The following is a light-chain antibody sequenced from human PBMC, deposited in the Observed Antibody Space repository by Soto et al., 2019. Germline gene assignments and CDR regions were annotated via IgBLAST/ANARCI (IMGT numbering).Light chain of an antibody. V-gene: IGKV1-39*01. CDR2: GAS. J-gene: IGKJ4*01. Sequence: DIQMTQSPSTLRSSLLDIVTITCRASQNIVNYLNWYQRKPGKAPKLLIYGASSLQRGVPSRFSGSGSGTDFTLTISTLQPEDFATFYCQQSYSVPLTFGGGTNVDIK. CDR1: QNIVNY. CDR3: QQSYSVPLT.